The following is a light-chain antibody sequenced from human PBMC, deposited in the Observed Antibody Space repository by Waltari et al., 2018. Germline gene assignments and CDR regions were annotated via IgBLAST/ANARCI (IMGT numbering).Light chain of an antibody. J-gene: IGLJ3*02. CDR3: QTGGHGTWV. V-gene: IGLV4-69*01. CDR2: INSDGSH. CDR1: SGHSSNI. Sequence: QLVLTQSPSASASLGASVKLTCTLDSGHSSNIVAWLQQQPEKGPRYLMKINSDGSHSKGDELPDRFSGDSSGAERYLSISSVQSEDEADYYCQTGGHGTWVFGGGTKLSVL.